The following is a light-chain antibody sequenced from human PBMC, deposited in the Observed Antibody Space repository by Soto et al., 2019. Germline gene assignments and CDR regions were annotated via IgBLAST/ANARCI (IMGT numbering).Light chain of an antibody. J-gene: IGKJ3*01. V-gene: IGKV2-30*01. CDR1: ESLRNSVGSPY. CDR2: MAS. Sequence: VVMTQSPLSLPVTLGQAASISCRSNESLRNSVGSPYLNWFQQRPGQSPRRLIYMASNRDSGVPDRFSGSGSGTDFTLKISRVEAEDIGVYYCMQGRHRPFTFGPGTKVD. CDR3: MQGRHRPFT.